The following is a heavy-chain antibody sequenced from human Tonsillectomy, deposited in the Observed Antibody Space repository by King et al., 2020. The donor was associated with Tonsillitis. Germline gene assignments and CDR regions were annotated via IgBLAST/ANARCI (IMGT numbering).Heavy chain of an antibody. J-gene: IGHJ6*02. D-gene: IGHD6-6*01. V-gene: IGHV1-18*01. CDR3: ARDVSSSYHYYGMDV. Sequence: LVQSGAEVKTPGASVKVSCKASGDPFPRYGFSWVRPAPGQGLEWMGWISAANGATNSAQQLQGRVIMLRATSTSTVSMELRSLRSADTAVYYCARDVSSSYHYYGMDVWGQGTTVTVSS. CDR1: GDPFPRYG. CDR2: ISAANGAT.